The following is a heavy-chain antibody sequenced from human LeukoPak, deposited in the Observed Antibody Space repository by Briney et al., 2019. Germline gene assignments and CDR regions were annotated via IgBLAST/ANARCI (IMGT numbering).Heavy chain of an antibody. J-gene: IGHJ4*02. V-gene: IGHV4-59*12. CDR1: GGSISSYY. CDR2: IFYSGIT. Sequence: SETLSLTCTVSGGSISSYYWSWIRQPPGKGLEWIGYIFYSGITNYNPSLSLKSRVTISVDTSKNQFSLKLSSVTAADTAVYYCARDDYYYGSGLDYWSQGTLVTVSS. D-gene: IGHD3-10*01. CDR3: ARDDYYYGSGLDY.